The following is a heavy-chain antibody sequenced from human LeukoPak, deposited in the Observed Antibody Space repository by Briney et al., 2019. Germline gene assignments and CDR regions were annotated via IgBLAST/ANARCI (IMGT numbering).Heavy chain of an antibody. J-gene: IGHJ4*02. Sequence: GGSLRLSCAASGFTFSTYGMKWVRQAPGKGLEWVSGITPDAGRTYYADSVKRRFTIYRDNSKNTVYLQMSSLGAEDTAVYYCVQDWAGGAFGYWGQGTLVTVSS. CDR2: ITPDAGRT. D-gene: IGHD3-10*01. CDR3: VQDWAGGAFGY. V-gene: IGHV3-23*01. CDR1: GFTFSTYG.